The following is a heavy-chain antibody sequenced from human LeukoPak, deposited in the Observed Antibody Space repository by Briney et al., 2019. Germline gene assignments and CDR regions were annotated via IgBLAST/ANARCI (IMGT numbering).Heavy chain of an antibody. CDR2: IYTSGSP. CDR1: GGSISSYY. V-gene: IGHV4-4*07. J-gene: IGHJ4*02. CDR3: ARDQVGTTLDYFNY. Sequence: PSETLSLTCSVSGGSISSYYWSWIQQPAGKGLVWIGRIYTSGSPNYNPPLRGRVTISVDTSKNHFSLKLSSVTAADTAVYYCARDQVGTTLDYFNYWGQGTLVTVSS. D-gene: IGHD1-26*01.